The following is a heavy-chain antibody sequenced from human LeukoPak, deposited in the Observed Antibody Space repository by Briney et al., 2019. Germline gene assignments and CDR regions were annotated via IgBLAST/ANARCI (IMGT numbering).Heavy chain of an antibody. V-gene: IGHV3-7*01. D-gene: IGHD1-26*01. Sequence: PGGSLRLSCAASGFTFTNYWMTWVRQVPGKGLEWVANIHKAGSESYYVDSVKGRFAISRDNAKNSLYLQLSSLRVEDTAVYYCARVGAWELQRVFEYWGQGTLVPVSS. CDR1: GFTFTNYW. J-gene: IGHJ4*02. CDR2: IHKAGSES. CDR3: ARVGAWELQRVFEY.